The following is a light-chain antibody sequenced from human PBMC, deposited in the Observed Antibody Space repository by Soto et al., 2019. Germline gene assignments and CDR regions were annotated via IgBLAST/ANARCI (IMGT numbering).Light chain of an antibody. CDR2: EVN. CDR3: SSYAGSSNV. V-gene: IGLV2-8*01. Sequence: QTVVTQPPSASGSPGQSVAISCTGTSSDVGGYNYVSWHQQHPGKAPKLMIYEVNKRPSGVPDRFSGSKSGNTASLTVSGLQAEDEADYYCSSYAGSSNVFGTGTKVTVL. J-gene: IGLJ1*01. CDR1: SSDVGGYNY.